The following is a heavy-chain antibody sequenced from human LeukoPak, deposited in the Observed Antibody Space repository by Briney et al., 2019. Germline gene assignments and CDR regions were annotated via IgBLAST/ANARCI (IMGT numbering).Heavy chain of an antibody. CDR3: AREGLRDYGGNNWFDP. CDR2: ISSSSSYI. V-gene: IGHV3-21*01. D-gene: IGHD4-23*01. CDR1: GFTFSSYS. Sequence: PWGSLRLSCAASGFTFSSYSMNWVRQAPGKGLEWVSSISSSSSYIYYADSVKGRFTISRDNAKNSLYLQMNSLRAEDTAVYYCAREGLRDYGGNNWFDPWGQGTLVTVSS. J-gene: IGHJ5*02.